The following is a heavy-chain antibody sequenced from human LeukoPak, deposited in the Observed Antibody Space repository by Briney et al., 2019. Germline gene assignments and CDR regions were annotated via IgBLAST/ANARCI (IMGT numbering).Heavy chain of an antibody. CDR1: GFTFSSYD. CDR3: ATVDDSGGYYYTKTFDY. Sequence: GGSLRLSCAASGFTFSSYDMHWVRQATGKGLEWVSAIGTAGDPYYPGSVKGRFTISRENAKNSLYLQMNSLRAGDTAVYYCATVDDSGGYYYTKTFDYWGQGTLVTVSS. CDR2: IGTAGDP. D-gene: IGHD3-22*01. J-gene: IGHJ4*02. V-gene: IGHV3-13*05.